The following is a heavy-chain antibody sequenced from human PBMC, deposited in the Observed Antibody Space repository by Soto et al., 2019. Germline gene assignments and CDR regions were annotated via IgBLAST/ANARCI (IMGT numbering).Heavy chain of an antibody. V-gene: IGHV3-66*01. CDR2: IYSGGST. Sequence: EVQLVESGGGLVQPGGSLRLSCAASGFTVSTKYMSWVRQAPGKGLEWVSVIYSGGSTFYADSVRGRFTISRDNSKNTVNLQMNSLRAEDTAVYYCARDPWAADDWCQGTLVTVSS. J-gene: IGHJ4*02. CDR1: GFTVSTKY. CDR3: ARDPWAADD. D-gene: IGHD1-26*01.